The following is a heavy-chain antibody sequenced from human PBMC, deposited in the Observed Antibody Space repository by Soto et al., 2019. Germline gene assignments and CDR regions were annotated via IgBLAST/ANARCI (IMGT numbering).Heavy chain of an antibody. Sequence: GGSLRLSCAASGFPFSSYGMHWVRQAPGKGLEWVAVIWYDGSNKYYADSVKGRFTISRDNSKNTLYLQMNSLRAEDTAVYYCARLAAAAGVFDYWGQGTLVTVSS. V-gene: IGHV3-33*01. CDR1: GFPFSSYG. D-gene: IGHD6-13*01. CDR3: ARLAAAAGVFDY. J-gene: IGHJ4*02. CDR2: IWYDGSNK.